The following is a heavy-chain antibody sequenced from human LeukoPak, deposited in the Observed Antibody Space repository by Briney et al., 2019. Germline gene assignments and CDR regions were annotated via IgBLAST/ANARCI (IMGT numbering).Heavy chain of an antibody. Sequence: GGSLRLSCAASGFTFSSYAMHWVRQAPGKGLEWVAVISYDGSNKYHTDSVKGRFTISRDNSKNTLYLQMNSLRAEDTAVYYCVPIAAHADYWGQGTLVTVSS. CDR1: GFTFSSYA. CDR3: VPIAAHADY. CDR2: ISYDGSNK. J-gene: IGHJ4*02. D-gene: IGHD6-6*01. V-gene: IGHV3-30*10.